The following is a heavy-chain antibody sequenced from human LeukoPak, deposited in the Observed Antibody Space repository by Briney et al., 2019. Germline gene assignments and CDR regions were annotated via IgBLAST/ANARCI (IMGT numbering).Heavy chain of an antibody. D-gene: IGHD3-9*01. Sequence: SETLSLTCTVSGGSTSSYYWSWIRHPPGKGLEWIGYIYYSGSTNYNPSLKSRVTISVDTSKNQFTLKLSSVTAADTAVYYCASLRITSVLRYFDWSYNWFDPWGQGTLVTVSS. V-gene: IGHV4-59*01. CDR3: ASLRITSVLRYFDWSYNWFDP. CDR1: GGSTSSYY. CDR2: IYYSGST. J-gene: IGHJ5*02.